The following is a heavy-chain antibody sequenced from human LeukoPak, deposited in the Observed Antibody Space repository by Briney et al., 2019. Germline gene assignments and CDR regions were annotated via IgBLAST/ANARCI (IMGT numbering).Heavy chain of an antibody. D-gene: IGHD1-7*01. V-gene: IGHV4-34*01. CDR2: INHSGST. Sequence: SGTLSLTCAVYGGSFSGYYWSWIRQPPGKGLEWIGEINHSGSTNYNPSLKSRVTISVDTSKNQFSLKLSSVTAADTAVYYCARGRGLELPNYYYYYMDVWGKGTTVTVSS. CDR3: ARGRGLELPNYYYYYMDV. CDR1: GGSFSGYY. J-gene: IGHJ6*03.